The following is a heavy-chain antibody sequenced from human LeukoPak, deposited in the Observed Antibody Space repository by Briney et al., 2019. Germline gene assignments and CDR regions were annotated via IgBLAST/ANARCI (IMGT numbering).Heavy chain of an antibody. Sequence: PGGSLRLSCATSGFTFSIYAMTWVRQAPGKGLEWVPTLSGSGGSTYYADSVKGRFTISRDNSKNTLSLQMNSLRAEDTAVYYCAKESTVTPGNVNWFDTWGQGTLVTVSS. CDR1: GFTFSIYA. CDR3: AKESTVTPGNVNWFDT. J-gene: IGHJ5*02. CDR2: LSGSGGST. D-gene: IGHD4-17*01. V-gene: IGHV3-23*01.